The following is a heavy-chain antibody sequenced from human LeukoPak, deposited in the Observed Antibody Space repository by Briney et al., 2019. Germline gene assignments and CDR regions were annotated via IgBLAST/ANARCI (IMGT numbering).Heavy chain of an antibody. D-gene: IGHD1-1*01. CDR3: ARXGVPYYYYYMDV. J-gene: IGHJ6*03. V-gene: IGHV7-4-1*02. CDR1: GYTFTSYF. Sequence: ASVKVSCKASGYTFTSYFMNWVRQAPGQGLEWMGWINTNTGNPTYAQGFTGRFVFSLDTSVSTAYLQINSLKAEDTAVYYCARXGVPYYYYYMDVWGKGTTVTVSS. CDR2: INTNTGNP.